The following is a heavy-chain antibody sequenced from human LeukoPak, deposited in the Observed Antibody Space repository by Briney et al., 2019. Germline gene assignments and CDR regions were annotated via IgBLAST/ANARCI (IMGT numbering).Heavy chain of an antibody. D-gene: IGHD3-16*02. CDR3: ARHIGGGIEDMDV. Sequence: PSETLSLTCTVSGGSIGTYYWSWIRQSPGKGLEWIGYIYVTGTRYNPSLQSRVTISVDRSRNQFFLKMSSVTAADTAAYYCARHIGGGIEDMDVWGKGTKVIVSS. V-gene: IGHV4-59*08. CDR2: IYVTGT. J-gene: IGHJ6*03. CDR1: GGSIGTYY.